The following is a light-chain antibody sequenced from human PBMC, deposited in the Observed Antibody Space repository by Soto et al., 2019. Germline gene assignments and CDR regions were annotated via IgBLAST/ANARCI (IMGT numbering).Light chain of an antibody. J-gene: IGLJ2*01. CDR2: EVT. Sequence: QSALTQPPSASGSPGQSVTISCSGTSSDIGADNYVSWYQQHPGKAPKLLISEVTKRPSVVPDRFSGSKSGNTASLTVSGLQGDDEADYYCSSDGGNNNYVIFGGGTKLTVL. V-gene: IGLV2-8*01. CDR1: SSDIGADNY. CDR3: SSDGGNNNYVI.